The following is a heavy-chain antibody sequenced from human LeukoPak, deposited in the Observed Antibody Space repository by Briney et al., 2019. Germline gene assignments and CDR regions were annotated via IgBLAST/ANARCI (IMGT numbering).Heavy chain of an antibody. D-gene: IGHD2-2*01. Sequence: SVKVSCKTSGGTFSSYAISWVRQAPGQGLEWMGGIIPIFNTTNYAQKFQARVTITADESTSTAYMELSSLRSEDTAVYYCATEYCTTSSCYPPFDYWGQGTLVTVSS. CDR2: IIPIFNTT. V-gene: IGHV1-69*01. CDR1: GGTFSSYA. J-gene: IGHJ4*02. CDR3: ATEYCTTSSCYPPFDY.